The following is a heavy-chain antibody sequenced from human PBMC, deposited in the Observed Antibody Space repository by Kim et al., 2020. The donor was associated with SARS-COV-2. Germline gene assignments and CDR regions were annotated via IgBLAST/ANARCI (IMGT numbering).Heavy chain of an antibody. CDR1: GGSFSGYY. Sequence: SETLSLTCAVYGGSFSGYYWSWIRQPPGKGLEWIGEINHSGSTNYNPSLKSRVTISVDTSKNQFSLKLSSVTAADTAVYYCARGSSSSSCHYWGQGTLVTVSS. J-gene: IGHJ4*02. CDR3: ARGSSSSSCHY. CDR2: INHSGST. V-gene: IGHV4-34*01. D-gene: IGHD6-13*01.